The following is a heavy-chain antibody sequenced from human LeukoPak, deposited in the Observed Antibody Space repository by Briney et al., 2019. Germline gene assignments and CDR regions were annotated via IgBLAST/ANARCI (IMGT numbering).Heavy chain of an antibody. CDR2: IWYDGSNK. V-gene: IGHV3-33*01. CDR1: GFTFSNHG. CDR3: ARDNADAFDI. J-gene: IGHJ3*02. Sequence: PGRSLRLSCAASGFTFSNHGMHWVRQAPGKGLEWVAVIWYDGSNKFYADSVKGRFTISRDNSKNTLYVQMNSLRAADMAVYYCARDNADAFDIWGQGTMVTVSS.